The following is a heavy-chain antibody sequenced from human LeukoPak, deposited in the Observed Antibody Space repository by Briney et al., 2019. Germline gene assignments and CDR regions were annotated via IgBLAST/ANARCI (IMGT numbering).Heavy chain of an antibody. CDR3: ARGLKGYDPLEDYYMDV. J-gene: IGHJ6*03. CDR2: ISSSSSYI. D-gene: IGHD2-2*01. CDR1: GFTFSSYS. Sequence: PGGSLRLSCAASGFTFSSYSMNWVRQAPGKGLEWVSSISSSSSYIYYADSVKGRFTISRDNAKNSLYLQMNSLRAEDTAVYYCARGLKGYDPLEDYYMDVWGKGTTVTVSS. V-gene: IGHV3-21*01.